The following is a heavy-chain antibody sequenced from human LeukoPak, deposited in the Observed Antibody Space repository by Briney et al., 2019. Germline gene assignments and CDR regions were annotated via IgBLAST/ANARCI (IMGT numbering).Heavy chain of an antibody. J-gene: IGHJ5*02. Sequence: ASVKVSCKASGYTFTGYSMHWVRQAPGQGLEWMGWINPNSGGTNHAQKFHGRVTMTRDTSISTAYMELSRLRSDDTAVYYCARADIVVVPARYNWFDPWGQGTLVTVSS. CDR1: GYTFTGYS. CDR2: INPNSGGT. V-gene: IGHV1-2*02. D-gene: IGHD2-2*01. CDR3: ARADIVVVPARYNWFDP.